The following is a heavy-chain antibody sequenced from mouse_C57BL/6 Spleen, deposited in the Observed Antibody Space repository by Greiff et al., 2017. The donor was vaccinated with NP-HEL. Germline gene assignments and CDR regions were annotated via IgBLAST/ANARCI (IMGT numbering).Heavy chain of an antibody. CDR3: TRPPWFAY. CDR2: IDPETGGT. V-gene: IGHV1-15*01. CDR1: GYTFTDYE. Sequence: VQVQQSGAELVRPGASVTLSCKASGYTFTDYEMHWVKQTPVHGLEWIGAIDPETGGTAYNQKFKGKAILTADKSSSTAYMELRSLTSEDSAVYYCTRPPWFAYWGQGTLVTVSA. J-gene: IGHJ3*01.